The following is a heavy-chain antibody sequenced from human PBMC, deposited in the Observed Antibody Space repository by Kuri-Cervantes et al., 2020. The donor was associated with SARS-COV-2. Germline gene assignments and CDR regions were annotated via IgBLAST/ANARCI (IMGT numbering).Heavy chain of an antibody. CDR3: ARDGVGGYCSGGGCYEDDAFDI. J-gene: IGHJ3*02. V-gene: IGHV3-30*02. Sequence: GESLKISCAASGFTFSSYGMHWVRQAPGKGLEWVAFIRYDGSNKYYADSVKGRFTISRDNSKNTLYLQMNSLRAEDTAVYYCARDGVGGYCSGGGCYEDDAFDIWGQGTMVTVSS. CDR1: GFTFSSYG. CDR2: IRYDGSNK. D-gene: IGHD2-15*01.